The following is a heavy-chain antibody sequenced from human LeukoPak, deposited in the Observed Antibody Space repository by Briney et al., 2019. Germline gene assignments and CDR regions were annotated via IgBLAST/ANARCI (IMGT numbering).Heavy chain of an antibody. V-gene: IGHV3-7*01. CDR1: GFTFSSYW. D-gene: IGHD5-18*01. J-gene: IGHJ4*02. CDR2: IKQDGSEK. CDR3: ARDEIELWLAPTDFDY. Sequence: GGSLRLSCAASGFTFSSYWMSWVRQAPGKGLEWVANIKQDGSEKYYVDSVKGRFTISRDNAKNSLYLQMNSLRADDTAVYYCARDEIELWLAPTDFDYWGQGTLVTVSS.